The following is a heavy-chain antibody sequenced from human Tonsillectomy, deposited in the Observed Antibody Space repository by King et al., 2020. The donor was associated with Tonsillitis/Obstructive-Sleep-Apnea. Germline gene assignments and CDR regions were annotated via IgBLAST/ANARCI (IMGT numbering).Heavy chain of an antibody. CDR2: ISTSRSYT. CDR1: GFTFSDYY. V-gene: IGHV3-11*05. CDR3: ARSTSDTGGDYYYYMDV. J-gene: IGHJ6*03. D-gene: IGHD1-14*01. Sequence: VQLVESGGGLVKPGGALRLSCAASGFTFSDYYMSWIRQAPGKGLEWVSYISTSRSYTNYADSVKGRFTSSRDNAKNSLYLQMNSLRAEDTAVYYCARSTSDTGGDYYYYMDVWGKGTPVTVSS.